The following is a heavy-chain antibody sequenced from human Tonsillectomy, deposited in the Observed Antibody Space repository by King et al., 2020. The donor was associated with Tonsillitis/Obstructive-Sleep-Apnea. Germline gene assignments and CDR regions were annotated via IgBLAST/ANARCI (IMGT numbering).Heavy chain of an antibody. CDR2: ISYDGSNK. D-gene: IGHD3-10*01. CDR1: GFTFSTYA. Sequence: VQLVESGGGVVQPGRSLRLSCAASGFTFSTYAMHWVRQAPGKGLEWVAVISYDGSNKYYADSVKGRFTISRDNSKNALYLQMNSLRAEDTAIYYCARGITVVRGVWVYYGMDVWGQGTTVTVSS. V-gene: IGHV3-30*04. J-gene: IGHJ6*02. CDR3: ARGITVVRGVWVYYGMDV.